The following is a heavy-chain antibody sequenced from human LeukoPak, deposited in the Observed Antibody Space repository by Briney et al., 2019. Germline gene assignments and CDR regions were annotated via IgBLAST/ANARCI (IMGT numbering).Heavy chain of an antibody. Sequence: GSLRLSFATSGFTFSGHWMHWVRQVPGKGLDWVSRIIEDGGITTNAASVKGRFTISRDNARNTRYLQMNSMRSEDTAEYYCTRELGGIAGSWGQGTLVTVSS. CDR1: GFTFSGHW. CDR3: TRELGGIAGS. CDR2: IIEDGGIT. V-gene: IGHV3-74*01. J-gene: IGHJ4*02. D-gene: IGHD1-26*01.